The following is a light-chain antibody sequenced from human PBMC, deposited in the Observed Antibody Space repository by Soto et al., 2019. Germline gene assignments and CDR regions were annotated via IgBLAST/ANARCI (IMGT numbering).Light chain of an antibody. Sequence: QSALTQPASVSGSPGQLITISCTGTSSDVGGYNYVSWYQQHPGKAPKLMIYDVSNRPSGVSNRFSGSKSGNTASLTISGLQAEDEADYYCSSYTSSSTFWVFGGGTKLTVL. CDR1: SSDVGGYNY. CDR2: DVS. CDR3: SSYTSSSTFWV. V-gene: IGLV2-14*01. J-gene: IGLJ3*02.